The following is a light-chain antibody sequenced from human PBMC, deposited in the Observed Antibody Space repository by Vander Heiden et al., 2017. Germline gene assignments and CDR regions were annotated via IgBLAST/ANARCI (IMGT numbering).Light chain of an antibody. Sequence: IPFTQSPSSLSASVGDRVTLTCRASQGISSYVAGYQQKPGKAPKLLIYAASTLQSGVPSRFSGSGSGTDFTLTISSLQPEDFATYYCQQLNSYPLTFGGGTKVEIK. CDR2: AAS. CDR1: QGISSY. J-gene: IGKJ4*01. V-gene: IGKV1-9*01. CDR3: QQLNSYPLT.